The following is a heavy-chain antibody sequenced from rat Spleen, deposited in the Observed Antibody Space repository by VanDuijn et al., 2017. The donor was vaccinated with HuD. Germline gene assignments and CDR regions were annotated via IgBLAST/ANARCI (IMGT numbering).Heavy chain of an antibody. CDR3: ARGDSYAHGYVMDA. CDR2: ISHSGTT. J-gene: IGHJ4*01. V-gene: IGHV3-1*01. CDR1: GYSIPRNY. D-gene: IGHD1-12*01. Sequence: EVQLQESGPGLVKPSQSLSLTCSVTGYSIPRNYWGWIRTFPGNKMEWIGHISHSGTTSSNTSLKGLISITRDTAKKQFFLQVNTVTTENKTKYYCARGDSYAHGYVMDAWGQGASVTVSS.